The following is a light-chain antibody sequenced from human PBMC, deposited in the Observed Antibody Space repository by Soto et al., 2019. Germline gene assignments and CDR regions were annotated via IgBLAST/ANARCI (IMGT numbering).Light chain of an antibody. Sequence: QSALTQPPSVSGSPGQSVAISCTGTSSDVGSNNRVSWYQQPPGSAPKLIIYDVSNRPSAIPDRFSGSKSANTASLTISGLQTEDEADYYCSSYTTSNTYVFGTGTKVTVL. CDR1: SSDVGSNNR. CDR3: SSYTTSNTYV. V-gene: IGLV2-18*02. J-gene: IGLJ1*01. CDR2: DVS.